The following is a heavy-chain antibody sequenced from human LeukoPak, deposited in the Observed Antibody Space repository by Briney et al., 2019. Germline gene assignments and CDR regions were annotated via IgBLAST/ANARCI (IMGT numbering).Heavy chain of an antibody. CDR2: IKQDGSEK. D-gene: IGHD2-15*01. CDR3: ARDIGYCSGGSCSAFDY. V-gene: IGHV3-7*01. J-gene: IGHJ4*02. CDR1: GFTFSTYW. Sequence: PGGSLRLSCAASGFTFSTYWMSWVRQAPGKGLEWVANIKQDGSEKYYVDSVKGRFTISRANAKNSLYLQMNSLRAEDTAVYYCARDIGYCSGGSCSAFDYWGQGTLVTVSS.